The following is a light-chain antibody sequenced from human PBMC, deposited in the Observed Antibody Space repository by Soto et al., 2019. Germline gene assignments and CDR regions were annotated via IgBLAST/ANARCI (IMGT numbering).Light chain of an antibody. CDR2: EVS. CDR3: SSYATSDTFV. Sequence: QSALTQPASVSGSPGQSITISCTGTPSDIGRYNYVSWYQQFPGKVPKLMIYEVSNRPSGVSNRFSGSKSVNTASLTISGLQAEDEADYYCSSYATSDTFVFGTGTKVTVL. V-gene: IGLV2-14*01. CDR1: PSDIGRYNY. J-gene: IGLJ1*01.